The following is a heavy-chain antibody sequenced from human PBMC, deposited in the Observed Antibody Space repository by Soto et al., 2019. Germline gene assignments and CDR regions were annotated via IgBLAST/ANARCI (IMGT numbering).Heavy chain of an antibody. D-gene: IGHD2-21*01. J-gene: IGHJ4*01. CDR2: IYPGDSDT. CDR3: ASHLSAIGGHHDDY. Sequence: GEPRKISGKALGCTFTSYWIGWVPQMPGKGLEWMGIIYPGDSDTRYSPSFQGQVTISADKSISTAYLQWSSLKASDSAMYSCASHLSAIGGHHDDYWG. CDR1: GCTFTSYW. V-gene: IGHV5-51*01.